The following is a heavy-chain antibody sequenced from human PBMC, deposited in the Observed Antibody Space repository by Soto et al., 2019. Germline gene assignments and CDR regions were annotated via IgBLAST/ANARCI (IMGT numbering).Heavy chain of an antibody. CDR3: ARDQGTGSSSSFDY. J-gene: IGHJ4*02. D-gene: IGHD6-13*01. Sequence: QLVESGGGVVQPGRSLRLSCAASGFTFSNYSMHWVRQAPGKGLEWVAVISYDGSNQYYANSVKGRFIFSRDNSKNTLYLQMYSLRAEDTAVYYCARDQGTGSSSSFDYWGQGTLVTVSS. CDR2: ISYDGSNQ. CDR1: GFTFSNYS. V-gene: IGHV3-30-3*01.